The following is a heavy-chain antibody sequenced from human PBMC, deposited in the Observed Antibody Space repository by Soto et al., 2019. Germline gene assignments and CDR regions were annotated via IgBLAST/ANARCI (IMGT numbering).Heavy chain of an antibody. J-gene: IGHJ6*02. CDR2: IIPLFGTT. V-gene: IGHV1-69*01. Sequence: QVQVVQSGVEVRRPGSSVKVSCKASGDTFKNCVISWVRQAPGQGLEWMGGIIPLFGTTDFTQRFQGRLTITTDESTTTACMELSRLRSEDTATYYCAPELGFGKLSVVWGQGTTVIVSS. D-gene: IGHD3-10*01. CDR1: GDTFKNCV. CDR3: APELGFGKLSVV.